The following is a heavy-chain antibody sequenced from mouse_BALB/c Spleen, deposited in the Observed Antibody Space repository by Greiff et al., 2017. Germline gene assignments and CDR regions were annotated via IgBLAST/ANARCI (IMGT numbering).Heavy chain of an antibody. D-gene: IGHD4-1*01. CDR1: GFTFSDYG. V-gene: IGHV5-15*02. CDR2: ISNLAYSI. J-gene: IGHJ2*01. CDR3: ARQTGTRGFDY. Sequence: EVKVVESGGGLVQPGGSRKLSCAASGFTFSDYGMAWVRQAPGKGPEWVAFISNLAYSIYYADTVTGRFTISRENAKNTLYLEMSSLRSEDTAMYYCARQTGTRGFDYWGQGTTLTVSS.